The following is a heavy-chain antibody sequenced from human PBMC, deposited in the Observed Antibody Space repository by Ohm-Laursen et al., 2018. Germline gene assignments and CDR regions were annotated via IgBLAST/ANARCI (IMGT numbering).Heavy chain of an antibody. Sequence: SDTLSLTCALYSGSFGPYYWSWIRRPPGKGLEWIGEINHRGNTNYSPSLKSRVTMSVDTSRNHFSLELTSVTAADTAVYYCARDPVSSSYRSYYYYYGMDVWGQGTTVTVSS. CDR2: INHRGNT. CDR1: SGSFGPYY. J-gene: IGHJ6*02. V-gene: IGHV4-34*01. D-gene: IGHD6-13*01. CDR3: ARDPVSSSYRSYYYYYGMDV.